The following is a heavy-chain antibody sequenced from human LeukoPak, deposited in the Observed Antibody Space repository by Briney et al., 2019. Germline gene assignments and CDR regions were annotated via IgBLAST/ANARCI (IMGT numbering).Heavy chain of an antibody. D-gene: IGHD1-26*01. V-gene: IGHV1-2*02. CDR1: GYTFTGYY. CDR3: ATDFRSGATRGFDY. CDR2: INPNSGGT. Sequence: ASVKVSCKASGYTFTGYYMHWVRQAPGQGLEWMGWINPNSGGTNYAQKFQGRVTMTEDTSTDTAYMELSSLRSEDTAVYYCATDFRSGATRGFDYWGQGTLVTVSS. J-gene: IGHJ4*02.